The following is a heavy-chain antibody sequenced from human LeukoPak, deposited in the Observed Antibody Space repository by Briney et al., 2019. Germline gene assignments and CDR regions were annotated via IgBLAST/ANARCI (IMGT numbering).Heavy chain of an antibody. CDR2: ISGSGGST. V-gene: IGHV3-23*01. CDR3: AKVSSGYTFD. D-gene: IGHD5-18*01. Sequence: GGSLRLSCAASGFTLTSYAMSWVRQAPGKGLEWVSGISGSGGSTYYAESVKGRFTISRDNSKNTLYLQMNSLRVEDTALYYCAKVSSGYTFDWGQGTLVTVSS. CDR1: GFTLTSYA. J-gene: IGHJ4*02.